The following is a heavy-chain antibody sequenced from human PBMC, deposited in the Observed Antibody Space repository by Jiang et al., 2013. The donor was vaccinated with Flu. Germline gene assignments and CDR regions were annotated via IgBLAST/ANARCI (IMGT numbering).Heavy chain of an antibody. CDR1: GDSVSSNSAA. D-gene: IGHD3-22*01. J-gene: IGHJ4*02. CDR2: TYYRSKFYN. V-gene: IGHV6-1*01. CDR3: ARGYYDRSGYYSIGYFDY. Sequence: QTLSLTCAISGDSVSSNSAAWNWIRQSPSRGLEWLGRTYYRSKFYNDYAVSVKSRITINADTSKNQFSLQLNSVTPDDTAMYYCARGYYDRSGYYSIGYFDYWGQGTLLTVSS.